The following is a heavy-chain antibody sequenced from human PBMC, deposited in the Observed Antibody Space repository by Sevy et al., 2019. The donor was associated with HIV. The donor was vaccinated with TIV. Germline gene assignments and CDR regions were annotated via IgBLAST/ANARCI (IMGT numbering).Heavy chain of an antibody. V-gene: IGHV4-59*01. D-gene: IGHD3-9*01. CDR2: IYYSGST. CDR3: ARAIPYYDILTGRNYGVDV. CDR1: AASISNYY. J-gene: IGHJ6*02. Sequence: SETLSPTCAVSAASISNYYWTWIRQPPGKGLEWIGHIYYSGSTDYNPSLKSRVTISVDTSKNHFSLKLNSVTAADTGVYYCARAIPYYDILTGRNYGVDVWGQGTTVTVSS.